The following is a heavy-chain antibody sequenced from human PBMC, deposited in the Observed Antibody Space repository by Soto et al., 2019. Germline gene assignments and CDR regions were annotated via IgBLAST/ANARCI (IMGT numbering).Heavy chain of an antibody. D-gene: IGHD3-10*02. V-gene: IGHV4-59*01. Sequence: SETLSLTCTVSGGSISSYFWSWIRQPPGKGLECIGYIYGSGSTYYNPSLKSRVTISVDTSKNQFSLKLSSVTAADTAVYYCARVFRGGAENGMDVWGQGTTVTVSS. CDR2: IYGSGST. CDR1: GGSISSYF. CDR3: ARVFRGGAENGMDV. J-gene: IGHJ6*02.